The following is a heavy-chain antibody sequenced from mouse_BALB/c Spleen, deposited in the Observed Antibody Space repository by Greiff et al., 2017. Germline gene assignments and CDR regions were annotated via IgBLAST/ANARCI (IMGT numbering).Heavy chain of an antibody. CDR3: ARAPRASPFAY. V-gene: IGHV3-6*02. CDR1: VYSITSGYY. D-gene: IGHD3-1*01. CDR2: ISYDGSN. Sequence: EVKLMESGPGLVKPSQSLSLTCSVTVYSITSGYYWNWIRQFPGNKLEWMGYISYDGSNNYNPSLKNRISITRDTSKNQFFLKLNSVTTEDTATYYCARAPRASPFAYWGQGTLVTVSA. J-gene: IGHJ3*01.